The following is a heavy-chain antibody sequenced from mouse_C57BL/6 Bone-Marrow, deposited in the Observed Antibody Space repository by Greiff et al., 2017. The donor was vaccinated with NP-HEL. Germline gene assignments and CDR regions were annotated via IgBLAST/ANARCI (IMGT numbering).Heavy chain of an antibody. CDR1: GFTFSDYG. CDR2: ISSGSSTI. CDR3: ARGSGYEFAY. J-gene: IGHJ3*01. D-gene: IGHD3-2*02. Sequence: DVKLVESGGGLVKPGGSLKLSCAASGFTFSDYGMHWVRQAPEKGLEWVAYISSGSSTIYYADTVKGRFTISRDNAKNTLFLQMTSLRSEDTAMYYCARGSGYEFAYWGQGTLVTVSA. V-gene: IGHV5-17*01.